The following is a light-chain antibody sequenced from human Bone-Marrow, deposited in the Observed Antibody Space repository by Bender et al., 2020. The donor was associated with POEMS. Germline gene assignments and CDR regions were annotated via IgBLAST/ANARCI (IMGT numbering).Light chain of an antibody. CDR3: SSFAGSNKFV. CDR2: QDS. J-gene: IGLJ2*01. Sequence: SFELTQPPSVSVSPGQTASITCSGDELGHKYACWYQHKPGQSPVLVIYQDSKRPSGVPDRFSGSKSGNAASLTVSGLQAEDEADYYCSSFAGSNKFVFGGGTKLTVL. V-gene: IGLV3-1*01. CDR1: ELGHKY.